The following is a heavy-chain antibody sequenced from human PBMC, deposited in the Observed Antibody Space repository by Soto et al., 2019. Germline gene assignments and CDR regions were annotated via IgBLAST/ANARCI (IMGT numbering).Heavy chain of an antibody. D-gene: IGHD2-2*01. CDR3: ASPISRNYYGMDV. Sequence: PSETLSLTCAVYGGSFSGYYWSWIRQLPGKGLEWIGEINHSGSTNYNPSLKSRVTISVDTSKNQFSLKLSSVTAADTAVYYCASPISRNYYGMDVWGQGTTVTVSS. CDR1: GGSFSGYY. V-gene: IGHV4-34*01. CDR2: INHSGST. J-gene: IGHJ6*02.